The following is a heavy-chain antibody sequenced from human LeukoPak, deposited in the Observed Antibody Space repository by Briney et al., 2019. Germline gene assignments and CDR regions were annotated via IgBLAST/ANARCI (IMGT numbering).Heavy chain of an antibody. D-gene: IGHD5-12*01. CDR1: GFTFSSYE. V-gene: IGHV3-23*01. J-gene: IGHJ3*02. Sequence: GGSLRLSCAASGFTFSSYEMNWVRQAPGKGLGWVSGISGSGGSTYHADSVKGRFTISRDNSKNTLYLQMNSLRAEDTAVYYCARDIVATIPNDAFDIWGQGTMVTVSS. CDR2: ISGSGGST. CDR3: ARDIVATIPNDAFDI.